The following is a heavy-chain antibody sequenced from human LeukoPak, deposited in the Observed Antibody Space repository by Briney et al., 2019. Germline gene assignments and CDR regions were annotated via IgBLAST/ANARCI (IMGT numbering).Heavy chain of an antibody. CDR2: ISAYNGNT. V-gene: IGHV1-18*01. Sequence: ASVKVSCKASGYTFTSYGISWVRQAPGQGLEWMGWISAYNGNTNYAQKRQGRVTMTTDTSTSTAYMELRSLRSDDTAVYYCAREGTYYYDSSGYLGPDFWGQGTLVTVSS. CDR1: GYTFTSYG. J-gene: IGHJ4*02. D-gene: IGHD3-22*01. CDR3: AREGTYYYDSSGYLGPDF.